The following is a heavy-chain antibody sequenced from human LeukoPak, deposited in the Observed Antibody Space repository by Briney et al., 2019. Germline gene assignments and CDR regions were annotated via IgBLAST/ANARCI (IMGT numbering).Heavy chain of an antibody. V-gene: IGHV5-10-1*01. D-gene: IGHD5-18*01. CDR2: IDPGDSQT. CDR1: AFSFTNYW. Sequence: GESLKISCKGSAFSFTNYWISWVRQMPGKGLEWMGRIDPGDSQTNYSPSFQGHVTISADKSISTAYLQWSSLKASDTAVYYCARGADTAMVQHLDYWGQGTLVTVSS. J-gene: IGHJ4*02. CDR3: ARGADTAMVQHLDY.